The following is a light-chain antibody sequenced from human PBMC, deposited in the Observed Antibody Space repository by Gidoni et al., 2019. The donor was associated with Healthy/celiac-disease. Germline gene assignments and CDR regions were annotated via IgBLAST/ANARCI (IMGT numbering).Light chain of an antibody. CDR2: AAS. V-gene: IGKV1-39*01. CDR1: QSISSY. CDR3: QQSYSTPFT. Sequence: DIQMTQSPSSLSASVGDRVTITCGASQSISSYLNWYQQKPGKAPKLLIYAASSLQSGGPSRFSGSGSGTDFTLTISSLQPEDFATYYCQQSYSTPFTFGPGTKVDIK. J-gene: IGKJ3*01.